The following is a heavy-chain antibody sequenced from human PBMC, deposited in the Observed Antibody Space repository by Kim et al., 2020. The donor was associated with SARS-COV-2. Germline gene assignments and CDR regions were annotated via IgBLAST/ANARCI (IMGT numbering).Heavy chain of an antibody. J-gene: IGHJ4*02. CDR3: ARGYDFWSGYDFDY. D-gene: IGHD3-3*01. Sequence: SETLSLTCAXYGGSFSGYYWSWIRQPPGKGLEWIGEINHSGSTNYNPSLKSRVTISVDTSKNQFSLKLSSVTAADTAVYYCARGYDFWSGYDFDYWGQGTLVTVSS. CDR2: INHSGST. V-gene: IGHV4-34*01. CDR1: GGSFSGYY.